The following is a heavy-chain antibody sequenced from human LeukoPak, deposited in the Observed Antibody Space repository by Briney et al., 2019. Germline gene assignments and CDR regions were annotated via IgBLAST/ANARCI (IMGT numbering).Heavy chain of an antibody. J-gene: IGHJ4*02. CDR1: GFTFSSYG. D-gene: IGHD3-22*01. CDR2: ISYDGSNK. CDR3: ARAPERRRVITMIVD. V-gene: IGHV3-30*03. Sequence: PGGSLRLSCAASGFTFSSYGMHWVRQAPGKGLEWVAAISYDGSNKYYADSVKGRFTISRDNSKNTLYLEMNSLTAEDAAVYYCARAPERRRVITMIVDWGQGTLVTVSS.